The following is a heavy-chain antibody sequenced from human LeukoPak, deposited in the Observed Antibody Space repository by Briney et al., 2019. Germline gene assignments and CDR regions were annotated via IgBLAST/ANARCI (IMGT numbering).Heavy chain of an antibody. V-gene: IGHV3-33*06. D-gene: IGHD4-11*01. J-gene: IGHJ4*02. Sequence: PGRSLRLSCTASGSTYSHYGMHWVRQAPGKGLEWVAVIWSDGTEKYYADAVKGRFTISRDNSRNTLYLQMNSLRGEDTAVYYCAKDAQRGFDYSNSLEYWGQGTLVTVSS. CDR2: IWSDGTEK. CDR1: GSTYSHYG. CDR3: AKDAQRGFDYSNSLEY.